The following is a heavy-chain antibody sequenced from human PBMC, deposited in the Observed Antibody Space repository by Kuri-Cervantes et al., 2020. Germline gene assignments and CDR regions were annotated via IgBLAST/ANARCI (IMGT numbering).Heavy chain of an antibody. Sequence: GESLKISCAASGFTFSSYSMNWVRQAPGKGLEWVSSISSSSSYIYYADSVKGRFTISRDNAKNSLYLQMNSLRAEDTAVYYCAKGARGSGRSQLVERYDYWGQGTLVTVSS. D-gene: IGHD6-13*01. CDR3: AKGARGSGRSQLVERYDY. CDR2: ISSSSSYI. J-gene: IGHJ4*02. CDR1: GFTFSSYS. V-gene: IGHV3-21*01.